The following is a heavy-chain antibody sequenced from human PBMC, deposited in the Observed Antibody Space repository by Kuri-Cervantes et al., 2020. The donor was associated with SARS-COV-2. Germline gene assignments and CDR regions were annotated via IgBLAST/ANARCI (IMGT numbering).Heavy chain of an antibody. V-gene: IGHV4-34*01. CDR2: INHSGST. CDR1: GGSFSGYY. Sequence: SQTLSLTCAVYGGSFSGYYWSWIRQPPGKGLEWIGEINHSGSTNYNPSLKSRVTISVDTSKNQFSLKLSSVTAADTAVYYCAREGNDYYLSGAGWFDPWGQGTLVTVSS. D-gene: IGHD3-10*01. J-gene: IGHJ5*02. CDR3: AREGNDYYLSGAGWFDP.